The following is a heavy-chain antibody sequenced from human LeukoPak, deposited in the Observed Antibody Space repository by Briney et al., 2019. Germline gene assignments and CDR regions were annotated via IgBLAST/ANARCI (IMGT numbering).Heavy chain of an antibody. V-gene: IGHV3-30*18. CDR3: AKDHCGGDCYSSSSYYYGMDV. CDR2: ISYDGSNK. J-gene: IGHJ6*02. D-gene: IGHD2-21*02. CDR1: GFTFSSYG. Sequence: GGSLRLSCAASGFTFSSYGMHWVRQAPGKGLEWVAVISYDGSNKYYADSVKGRFTISRDNSKNTLYLQMNSLRAEDTAVYYCAKDHCGGDCYSSSSYYYGMDVWGQGTTVTVSS.